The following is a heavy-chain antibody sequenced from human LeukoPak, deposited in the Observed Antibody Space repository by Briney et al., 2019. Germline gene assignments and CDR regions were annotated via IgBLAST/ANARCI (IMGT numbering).Heavy chain of an antibody. V-gene: IGHV1-46*01. CDR1: GYTFTIYY. J-gene: IGHJ4*02. Sequence: ASVKVSCKASGYTFTIYYMHWVRQAPGQGLEWMGIINPSGGSTSYAQKFQGRVTMTRDTSTSTVYMELSSLRSEDTAVYYCAREGHYYDSSGYYPFYFDYWGQGTLVTVSS. D-gene: IGHD3-22*01. CDR2: INPSGGST. CDR3: AREGHYYDSSGYYPFYFDY.